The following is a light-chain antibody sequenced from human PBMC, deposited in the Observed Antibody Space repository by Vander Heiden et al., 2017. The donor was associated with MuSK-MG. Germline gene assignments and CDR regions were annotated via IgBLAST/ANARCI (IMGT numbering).Light chain of an antibody. V-gene: IGKV3-20*01. CDR2: AAS. Sequence: SVLTLTPGTLSLSAWERASLSCRCSQSVSSSYLAWYQQKPGQAPRLLIYAASSRASGIPDRFSGSGSGADFTLTISRLEPEDFAVYYCQQYGRTLYTFGQGTKLEIK. CDR1: QSVSSSY. J-gene: IGKJ2*01. CDR3: QQYGRTLYT.